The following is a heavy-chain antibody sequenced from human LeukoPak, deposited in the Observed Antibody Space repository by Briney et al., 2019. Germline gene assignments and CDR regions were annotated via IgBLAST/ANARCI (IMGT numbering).Heavy chain of an antibody. J-gene: IGHJ4*02. Sequence: SETLSLTCTVSGGSISSYYWSWIRQPPGKGLEWIGYIYYSGSTNYNPSLKSRVTISVDTSKNQFSPKLSSVTAADTAVYYCARANPQQQLAFDYWGQGTLVTVSS. V-gene: IGHV4-59*12. CDR3: ARANPQQQLAFDY. CDR1: GGSISSYY. D-gene: IGHD6-13*01. CDR2: IYYSGST.